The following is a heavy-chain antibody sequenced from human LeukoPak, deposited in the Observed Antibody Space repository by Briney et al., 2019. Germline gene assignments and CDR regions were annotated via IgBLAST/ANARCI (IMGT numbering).Heavy chain of an antibody. V-gene: IGHV4-59*01. CDR2: IYYGGST. CDR1: GGSISSYY. Sequence: PSETLSLTCTVSGGSISSYYWSWIRQPPGKGLEWIGYIYYGGSTNYNPSLKSRVTISVDTSKNQFSLKLSSVTAADTAVYYCARDVGYYMDVWGKGTTVTISS. CDR3: ARDVGYYMDV. J-gene: IGHJ6*03.